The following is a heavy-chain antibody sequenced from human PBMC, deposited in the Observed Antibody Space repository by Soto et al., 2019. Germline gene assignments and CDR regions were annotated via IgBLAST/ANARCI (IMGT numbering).Heavy chain of an antibody. V-gene: IGHV3-53*04. CDR1: GFTVSSNY. J-gene: IGHJ4*02. CDR3: TRGTSGGSGPLY. Sequence: EVQLVESGGGLVQPGGSLRLSCAASGFTVSSNYMSWVRQAPGKGLEWLSVIYTDDSTYYADSVKGRFTISGHNSKNTLYLQMSSLRAEDTAVYYCTRGTSGGSGPLYWGQGTLVTVSS. D-gene: IGHD2-15*01. CDR2: IYTDDST.